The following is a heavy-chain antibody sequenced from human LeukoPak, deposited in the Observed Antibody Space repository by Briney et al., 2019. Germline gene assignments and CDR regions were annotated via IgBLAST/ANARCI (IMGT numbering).Heavy chain of an antibody. Sequence: SETLCLTCAVYGGSFSGYYWSWVRQPAGKELEWIGRIHISGTTNYNPSLKSRVTMSIDTSKNQFSLKLSSVTAADTAVYYCATYSITGAWAEYFLHWGQGTLVTVSS. CDR3: ATYSITGAWAEYFLH. CDR1: GGSFSGYY. J-gene: IGHJ1*01. D-gene: IGHD2/OR15-2a*01. V-gene: IGHV4-59*10. CDR2: IHISGTT.